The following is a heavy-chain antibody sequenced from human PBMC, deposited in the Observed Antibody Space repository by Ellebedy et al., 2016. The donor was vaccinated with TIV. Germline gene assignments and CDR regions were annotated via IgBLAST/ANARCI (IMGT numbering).Heavy chain of an antibody. V-gene: IGHV3-23*01. Sequence: GGSLRLSXEVSGFPFSTYAMSWVRQAPGKGLEWVSAVSASGGTTFYADSVQGRLTISRDNSKNMLYLQLNSLRAEDTARYYCARWRWRQSEFDHWGQGTLVTVSS. J-gene: IGHJ4*02. CDR3: ARWRWRQSEFDH. D-gene: IGHD5-24*01. CDR1: GFPFSTYA. CDR2: VSASGGTT.